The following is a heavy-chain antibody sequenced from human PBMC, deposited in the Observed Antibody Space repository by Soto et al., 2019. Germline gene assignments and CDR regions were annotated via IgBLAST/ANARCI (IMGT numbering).Heavy chain of an antibody. D-gene: IGHD3-22*01. CDR1: GGSISSGDYY. J-gene: IGHJ4*02. V-gene: IGHV4-30-4*01. CDR3: ARGNDSSGYFDY. CDR2: IYYSGST. Sequence: SSETLSLTCTVSGGSISSGDYYWSWIRQPPGKGLEWIGYIYYSGSTYYNPSLKSRVTISVDTSKNQFSLKLSSVTAADTAVYYCARGNDSSGYFDYWGQGTPVIVSS.